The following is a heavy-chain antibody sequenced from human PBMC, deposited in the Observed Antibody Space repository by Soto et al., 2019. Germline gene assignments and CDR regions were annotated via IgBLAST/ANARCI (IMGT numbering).Heavy chain of an antibody. V-gene: IGHV3-23*01. Sequence: GGSLRLSCAASGFRFSNYDMAWLRQAPGKGLEWVSLILKSFSTTYTDSVKGRFTISRDNSRKTLYLQMSSLRAEDTALYFCARDPAGGSFDLWGRGTLVTVSS. J-gene: IGHJ3*01. D-gene: IGHD3-10*01. CDR1: GFRFSNYD. CDR2: ILKSFST. CDR3: ARDPAGGSFDL.